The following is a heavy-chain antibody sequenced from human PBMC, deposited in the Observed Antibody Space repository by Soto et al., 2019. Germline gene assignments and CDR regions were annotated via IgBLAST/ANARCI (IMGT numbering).Heavy chain of an antibody. CDR3: ARRGGDYGEMGYYYYGMDV. J-gene: IGHJ6*02. CDR1: GYTFTSYG. CDR2: ISAYNGNT. D-gene: IGHD4-17*01. Sequence: QVQLVQSGAEVKKPGASVKVSCKASGYTFTSYGISWVRQAPGQGLEWMGWISAYNGNTNYAQKLQGRVTMTTDTSASTAQMGLGSLRSDDTAVFYCARRGGDYGEMGYYYYGMDVWGQGTTVTVSS. V-gene: IGHV1-18*01.